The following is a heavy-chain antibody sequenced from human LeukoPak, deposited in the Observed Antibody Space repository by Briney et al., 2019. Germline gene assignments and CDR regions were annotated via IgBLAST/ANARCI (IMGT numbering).Heavy chain of an antibody. CDR3: AKESSSTSCLDY. J-gene: IGHJ4*02. CDR1: GFTFSRTA. D-gene: IGHD2-2*01. Sequence: GGSLRLSCAGSGFTFSRTAMSWVRQGPGKGLEWVSAISGSAEETNYADSVKGRFTISRDNSKNTLYLQMKSLTAGDTAVYYCAKESSSTSCLDYWGQGTLVTVSS. V-gene: IGHV3-23*01. CDR2: ISGSAEET.